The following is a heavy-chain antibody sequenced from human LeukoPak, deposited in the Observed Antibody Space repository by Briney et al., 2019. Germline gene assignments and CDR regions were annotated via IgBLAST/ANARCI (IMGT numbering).Heavy chain of an antibody. CDR1: GYTFTSYY. J-gene: IGHJ6*03. V-gene: IGHV1-46*01. CDR2: ISPSGGST. CDR3: ARDQYYYYYYMDV. Sequence: ASVKVSRKASGYTFTSYYMHWVRQAPGQGLEWMGIISPSGGSTSYAQEFQGRVTVTRDMSTSTVYMELSSLRSDDTAVYYCARDQYYYYYYMDVWGKGTTVTVSS.